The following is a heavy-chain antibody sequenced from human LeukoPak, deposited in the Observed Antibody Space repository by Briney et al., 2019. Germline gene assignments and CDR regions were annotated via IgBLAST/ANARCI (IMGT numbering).Heavy chain of an antibody. D-gene: IGHD2-8*01. CDR3: ATEVVDVCKRYLVSDY. CDR2: FDPEDGET. J-gene: IGHJ4*02. Sequence: ASVKVSCKVSGYTLTELSMHWVRQAPGKGLEWMGGFDPEDGETIYAQKFQGRVTMTEDTSTDTAYMELSSLRSEDTAVYYCATEVVDVCKRYLVSDYWGQGTLVTVSS. V-gene: IGHV1-24*01. CDR1: GYTLTELS.